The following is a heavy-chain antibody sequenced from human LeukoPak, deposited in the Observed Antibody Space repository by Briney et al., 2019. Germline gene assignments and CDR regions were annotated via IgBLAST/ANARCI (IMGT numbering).Heavy chain of an antibody. CDR1: GGSISSYY. J-gene: IGHJ4*02. V-gene: IGHV4-59*08. D-gene: IGHD3-22*01. CDR2: IYYSGST. Sequence: SETLSHTCTVSGGSISSYYWSWIRQPPGKGLEWIGYIYYSGSTNYNPSLKSRVTISVDTSKNQFSLKLSSVTAADTAVYYCASLRPYYYDSSGHDYWGQGTLVTVSS. CDR3: ASLRPYYYDSSGHDY.